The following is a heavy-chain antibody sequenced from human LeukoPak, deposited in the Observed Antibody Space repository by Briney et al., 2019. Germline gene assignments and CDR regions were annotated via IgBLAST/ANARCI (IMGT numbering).Heavy chain of an antibody. CDR2: ISSSSNYI. J-gene: IGHJ3*02. CDR1: GFSFSSYS. D-gene: IGHD3-22*01. CDR3: ARAKMFYYEGGTYYHAFDI. Sequence: GGSLRLSCAASGFSFSSYSMNWVRQAPGKGLEWVSSISSSSNYIYYADSVKGRFTISRDNAKNSLYLQMNSLRAEDTAAYYCARAKMFYYEGGTYYHAFDIWGQGTMVTVSS. V-gene: IGHV3-21*01.